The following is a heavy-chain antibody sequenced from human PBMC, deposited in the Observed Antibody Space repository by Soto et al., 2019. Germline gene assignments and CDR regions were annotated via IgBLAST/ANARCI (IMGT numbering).Heavy chain of an antibody. CDR2: MNPNSGNT. CDR1: GYTFTSYD. D-gene: IGHD1-26*01. J-gene: IGHJ4*02. V-gene: IGHV1-8*01. Sequence: QVQLVQSGAEVKKPGASVKVSCKASGYTFTSYDINWVRQATGQGLEWMGWMNPNSGNTGDAQKLQARATMTRDNSISTAYMGLSSLRSDDTAVSYCARGGRISGVYWGQGTLVTVSS. CDR3: ARGGRISGVY.